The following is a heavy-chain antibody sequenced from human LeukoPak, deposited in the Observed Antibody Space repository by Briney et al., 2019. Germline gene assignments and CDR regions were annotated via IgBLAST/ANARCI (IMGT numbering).Heavy chain of an antibody. CDR3: ARDPSSSGWLDY. V-gene: IGHV1-46*01. CDR2: INPSGGST. D-gene: IGHD6-19*01. CDR1: GYTFTSYY. Sequence: GASVKVSCKASGYTFTSYYMRWVRQAPGQGLEWMGIINPSGGSTSYAQKFQGRVTMTRDMSTSTVYMELSRLRSDDTAVYYCARDPSSSGWLDYWGQGTLVTVSS. J-gene: IGHJ4*02.